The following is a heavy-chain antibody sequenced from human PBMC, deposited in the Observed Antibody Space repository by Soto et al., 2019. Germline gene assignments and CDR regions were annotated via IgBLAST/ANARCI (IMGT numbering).Heavy chain of an antibody. CDR1: GFTLSSYG. J-gene: IGHJ4*02. CDR3: AKEMGYSSSLYYFDY. CDR2: ISYDGSNK. D-gene: IGHD6-13*01. V-gene: IGHV3-30*18. Sequence: GGSLRLSCAASGFTLSSYGMHWVRQAPGKGLEWVAVISYDGSNKYYADSVKGRFTISRDNSKNTLYLQMNSLRAEDTAVYYCAKEMGYSSSLYYFDYWGQGTLVTVSS.